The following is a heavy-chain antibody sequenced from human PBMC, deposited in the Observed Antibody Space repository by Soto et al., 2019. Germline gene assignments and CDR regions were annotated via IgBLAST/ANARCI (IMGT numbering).Heavy chain of an antibody. CDR1: GYSFTSYW. D-gene: IGHD2-15*01. CDR3: ARHCSGGSCYSSSLYYYGMDV. CDR2: IYPGDSDT. J-gene: IGHJ6*02. Sequence: GASLKISCKGSGYSFTSYWIGWVRQMPGKGLEWMGIIYPGDSDTRYSPSFQGQVTISADKSISTAYLQWSSLKASDTAMYYCARHCSGGSCYSSSLYYYGMDVWGQGTTVTVSS. V-gene: IGHV5-51*01.